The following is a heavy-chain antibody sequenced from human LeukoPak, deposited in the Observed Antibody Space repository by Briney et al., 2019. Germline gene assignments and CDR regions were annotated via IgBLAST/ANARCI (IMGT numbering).Heavy chain of an antibody. CDR1: GYIFTTYD. CDR2: MNPNRGTT. Sequence: ASVKVSCKASGYIFTTYDIKWVRQATGQGLEWMGWMNPNRGTTGYAQKFQGRVTMTRNTSISTAYMELSSLRSEDTAVYYCARGFYDTNGYYYRLDFWGQGTLVTVSS. V-gene: IGHV1-8*01. J-gene: IGHJ4*02. CDR3: ARGFYDTNGYYYRLDF. D-gene: IGHD3-22*01.